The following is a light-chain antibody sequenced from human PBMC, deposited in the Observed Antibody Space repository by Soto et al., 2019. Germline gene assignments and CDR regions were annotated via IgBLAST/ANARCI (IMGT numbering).Light chain of an antibody. CDR2: DVS. J-gene: IGLJ2*01. V-gene: IGLV2-14*01. CDR1: SSDVGGYNY. Sequence: QSALTQPASVSGSPGQSITISCTGTSSDVGGYNYVSWYQQHPGKAPKLMIYDVSNRPSGVSNRFSGSKSGNTASLTISGLQAEDEADYYGSSYTSSSTLGVVFGGGTKRTVL. CDR3: SSYTSSSTLGVV.